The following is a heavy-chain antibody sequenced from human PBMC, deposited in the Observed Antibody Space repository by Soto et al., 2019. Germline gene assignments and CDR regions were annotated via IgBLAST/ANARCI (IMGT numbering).Heavy chain of an antibody. D-gene: IGHD3-9*01. CDR1: GVTFSNYA. V-gene: IGHV1-69*12. CDR3: VNWLKAAGIGVYYYYGMDA. Sequence: QVQLVQSGAEVKKPGSSVKVSCKASGVTFSNYAFSWVRQAPGQGLEWFGGIMPICGRADYAQKFRGRVTITADESTSTAHRDPSSLSSEDTSVYYRVNWLKAAGIGVYYYYGMDASGQGTTFTVSS. CDR2: IMPICGRA. J-gene: IGHJ6*02.